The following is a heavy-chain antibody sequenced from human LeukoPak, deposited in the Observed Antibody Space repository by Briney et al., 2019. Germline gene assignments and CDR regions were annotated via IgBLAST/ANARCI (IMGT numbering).Heavy chain of an antibody. Sequence: KSSETLSLTCTVSGGSISSYYWSWIRQPPGKGLEWIGYIYYSGSTNYNPSLKSRVTISVDTSKNQFSLKLSSVTAADTAVYYRVRVVALGAAGYYFDYWGQGSLVTVSS. CDR1: GGSISSYY. J-gene: IGHJ4*02. V-gene: IGHV4-59*01. CDR2: IYYSGST. CDR3: VRVVALGAAGYYFDY. D-gene: IGHD6-13*01.